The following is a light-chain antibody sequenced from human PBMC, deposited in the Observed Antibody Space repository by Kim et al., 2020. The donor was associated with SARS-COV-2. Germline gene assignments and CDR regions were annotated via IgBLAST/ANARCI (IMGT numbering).Light chain of an antibody. CDR3: QAWDSSTVV. CDR1: TLGDKY. CDR2: QHN. J-gene: IGLJ2*01. V-gene: IGLV3-1*01. Sequence: SYELTQPPSVSVSPGQTASITCSGDTLGDKYACWYQQKPGQSPVLVIYQHNKRPSGFPERFSGSNSGNTATLTISGTQAMDEADYYCQAWDSSTVVFAGGAQLAVL.